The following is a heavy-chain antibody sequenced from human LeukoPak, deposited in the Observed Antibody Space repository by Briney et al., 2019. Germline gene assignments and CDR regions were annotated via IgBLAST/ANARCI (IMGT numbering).Heavy chain of an antibody. CDR1: GFTFDDFA. V-gene: IGHV3-43D*04. CDR3: AKEDYYDSSGNLDY. Sequence: GGSLGFSFAAPGFTFDDFAMHWVGQAPGKVRERVSLISWDGGSTYYADSVKGRFTISRDNSKNSLYLQMNSLRAEDTALYYCAKEDYYDSSGNLDYWGQGTLVTVSS. D-gene: IGHD3-22*01. CDR2: ISWDGGST. J-gene: IGHJ4*02.